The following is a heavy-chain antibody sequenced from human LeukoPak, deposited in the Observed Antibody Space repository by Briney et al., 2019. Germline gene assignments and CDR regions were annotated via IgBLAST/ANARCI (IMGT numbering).Heavy chain of an antibody. CDR3: ARVTSSGWPDY. V-gene: IGHV1-69*05. Sequence: ASVKVSCKASGGTFSSYAISWVRQAPGQGLEWMGGIIPIFGTANYAQKLQGRVTMTTDTSTSTAYMELRSLRSDDTAVYYCARVTSSGWPDYWGQGTLVTVSS. CDR1: GGTFSSYA. J-gene: IGHJ4*02. CDR2: IIPIFGTA. D-gene: IGHD6-19*01.